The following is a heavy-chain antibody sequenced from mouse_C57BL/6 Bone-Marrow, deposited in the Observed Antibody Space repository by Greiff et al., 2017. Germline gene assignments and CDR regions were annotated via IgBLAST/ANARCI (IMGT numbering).Heavy chain of an antibody. V-gene: IGHV5-9*01. J-gene: IGHJ1*03. CDR3: SRQVTTVLATKYFDV. Sequence: EVQLQESGGGLVQPGGSLKLSCAASGFTFSSYTMSWVRQTPEKRLQWVAAISGGGGNTYYPDSVKGRFTISRDNDKNNLYLQMSSLRSEDTALYYCSRQVTTVLATKYFDVWGTGTTVTVSS. CDR1: GFTFSSYT. D-gene: IGHD1-1*01. CDR2: ISGGGGNT.